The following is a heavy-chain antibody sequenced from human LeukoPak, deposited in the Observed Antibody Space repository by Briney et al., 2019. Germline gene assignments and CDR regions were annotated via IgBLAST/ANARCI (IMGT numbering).Heavy chain of an antibody. Sequence: GGSLRLSCAASGFTFSSYEMNWVRQAPGKGLEWVSYISSSGSTIYYADSVKGRFTISRDNAKNSLYLQMNSLRAEDTAVYYCARDSGSYSEVGYYYYMDVWGKGTTVTVSS. D-gene: IGHD1-26*01. J-gene: IGHJ6*03. V-gene: IGHV3-48*03. CDR1: GFTFSSYE. CDR3: ARDSGSYSEVGYYYYMDV. CDR2: ISSSGSTI.